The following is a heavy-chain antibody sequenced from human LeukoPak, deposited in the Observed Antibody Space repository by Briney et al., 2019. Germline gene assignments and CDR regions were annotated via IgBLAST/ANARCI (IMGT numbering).Heavy chain of an antibody. J-gene: IGHJ5*02. D-gene: IGHD3-10*01. Sequence: SETLSLTCTVSGASITSITYFWGWIRQPPGKGLEWIGTIYYSGSTYYNPSLRSRVTMSVDPSKNQFSLKLTSVTAADTAVYYCARKGTQGRITMVRGVPQGNWFDPWGQGTLVTVSS. CDR1: GASITSITYF. CDR2: IYYSGST. V-gene: IGHV4-39*01. CDR3: ARKGTQGRITMVRGVPQGNWFDP.